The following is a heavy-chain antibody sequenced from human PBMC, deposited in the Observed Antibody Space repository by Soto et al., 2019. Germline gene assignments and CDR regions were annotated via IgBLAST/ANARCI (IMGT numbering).Heavy chain of an antibody. Sequence: EVQLLESGGGLVQPGGSLRLSCAASGFTFSSYAMSWVRQAPGKGLEWVSAISGSGGSTYYADSVKGRFTISRDNSRTTRYLQMNSLRAEDTAVYYCANAPSTLGNPGDAFDIWGQGTMVTVSS. D-gene: IGHD3-3*02. CDR3: ANAPSTLGNPGDAFDI. J-gene: IGHJ3*02. CDR2: ISGSGGST. CDR1: GFTFSSYA. V-gene: IGHV3-23*01.